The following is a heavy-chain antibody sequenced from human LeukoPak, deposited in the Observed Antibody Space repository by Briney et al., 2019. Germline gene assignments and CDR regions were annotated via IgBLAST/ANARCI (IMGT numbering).Heavy chain of an antibody. Sequence: GGSLRLSCAASGFTFSNYAMSWVRQAPGKGLEWVSAISGSGVSTYYADSVKGRFTISRDNSKNTLYLQMNGLRAEDTAVYYCAKDPRGYYYGMHVWGKGTTVTVSS. CDR1: GFTFSNYA. V-gene: IGHV3-23*01. CDR3: AKDPRGYYYGMHV. D-gene: IGHD3-10*01. J-gene: IGHJ6*04. CDR2: ISGSGVST.